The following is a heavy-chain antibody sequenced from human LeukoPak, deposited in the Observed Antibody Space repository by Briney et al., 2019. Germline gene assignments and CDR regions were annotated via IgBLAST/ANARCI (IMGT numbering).Heavy chain of an antibody. CDR2: IYYSGST. CDR3: ARWVYGPGAFDI. CDR1: GGSISSYY. V-gene: IGHV4-59*08. Sequence: SETLSLTCTVSGGSISSYYWSWIRQPPGKGLEWIGYIYYSGSTNYNPSLKSRVTISVDTSKNQFSLKLSSVTAADTAVYYCARWVYGPGAFDIWGQGTMVTVSS. D-gene: IGHD6-13*01. J-gene: IGHJ3*02.